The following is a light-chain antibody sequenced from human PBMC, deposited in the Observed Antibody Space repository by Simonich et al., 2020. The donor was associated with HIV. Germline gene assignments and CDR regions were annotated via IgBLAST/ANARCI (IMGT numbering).Light chain of an antibody. Sequence: QSALTQPPSASGSPGQSVPISCTGTSSDVGDYKYVSWYQQPPGKAPKPMIYEASKRPSGGPDRFSGSKSGHTASLAVAGLQAEDEADYYCSSYAGSNVWVFGGGTKLTVL. V-gene: IGLV2-8*01. CDR1: SSDVGDYKY. CDR3: SSYAGSNVWV. CDR2: EAS. J-gene: IGLJ3*02.